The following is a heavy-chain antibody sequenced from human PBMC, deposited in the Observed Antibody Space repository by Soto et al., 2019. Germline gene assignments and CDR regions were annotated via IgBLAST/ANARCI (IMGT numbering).Heavy chain of an antibody. D-gene: IGHD1-26*01. CDR1: GFTFSDYA. J-gene: IGHJ4*02. Sequence: GGSLRLSCAASGFTFSDYAMSWVRQAPGKGLEWVSTIRGTDGTTYYADSVKGRFTISRDNSKNTLYLQMNSLRAEDAAIYYCARKGGSFYGPFDYWGQGALVTVS. V-gene: IGHV3-23*01. CDR3: ARKGGSFYGPFDY. CDR2: IRGTDGTT.